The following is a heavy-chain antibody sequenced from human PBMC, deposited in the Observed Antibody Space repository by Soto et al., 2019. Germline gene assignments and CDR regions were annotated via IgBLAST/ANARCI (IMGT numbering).Heavy chain of an antibody. Sequence: QVQLVESGGGVVQPGRSLRLSCAASGFTFSSYGMHWVRQAPGKGLEWVAVISYDGSNKYYADSVKGRFTISRDNXXNTLYLQMNSLRAEDTAVYYCAKEETELRGRYFDYWGQGTLVTVSS. CDR2: ISYDGSNK. CDR1: GFTFSSYG. J-gene: IGHJ4*02. D-gene: IGHD1-26*01. V-gene: IGHV3-30*18. CDR3: AKEETELRGRYFDY.